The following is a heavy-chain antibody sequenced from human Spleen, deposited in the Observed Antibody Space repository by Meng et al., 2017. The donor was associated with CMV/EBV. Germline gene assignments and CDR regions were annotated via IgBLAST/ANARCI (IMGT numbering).Heavy chain of an antibody. V-gene: IGHV4-34*01. J-gene: IGHJ4*02. Sequence: SETLSLTCAVYGGSFSGYYWSWIRQPPGKGLEWIGEINHSGSTNYNPSLKSRVTISVDTSKNQFSLKLSSVTAADTAVYYCAREPLTVRGVIRDWGQGTLVTVS. D-gene: IGHD3-10*01. CDR2: INHSGST. CDR3: AREPLTVRGVIRD. CDR1: GGSFSGYY.